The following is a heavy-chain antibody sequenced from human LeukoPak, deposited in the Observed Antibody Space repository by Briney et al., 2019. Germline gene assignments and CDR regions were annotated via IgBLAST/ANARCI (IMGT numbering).Heavy chain of an antibody. CDR3: ASSFSTVDY. CDR1: EFTFSSYW. Sequence: PGGSLRLSCAASEFTFSSYWMHWVRQAPGKGLVWVSRISSDGSNTGYADSVKGRFTISRDNAKNTVYLQMNSLSAEDTAVYYCASSFSTVDYWGQGTLVTVSS. CDR2: ISSDGSNT. D-gene: IGHD3/OR15-3a*01. J-gene: IGHJ4*02. V-gene: IGHV3-74*01.